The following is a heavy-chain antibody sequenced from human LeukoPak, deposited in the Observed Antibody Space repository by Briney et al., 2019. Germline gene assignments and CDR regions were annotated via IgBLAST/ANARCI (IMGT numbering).Heavy chain of an antibody. Sequence: GGSLRLSSAASGFTFSNAWMSWVRQAPGKGLEWVGRIKSKTDGGTTDYTAPVKGRFSISRDDSKTTLYLQMNSLKSEDTAVYYCTTGPFDYYGSASYLANGMDVWGQGTTVTVSS. D-gene: IGHD3-10*01. CDR1: GFTFSNAW. J-gene: IGHJ6*02. CDR3: TTGPFDYYGSASYLANGMDV. V-gene: IGHV3-15*01. CDR2: IKSKTDGGTT.